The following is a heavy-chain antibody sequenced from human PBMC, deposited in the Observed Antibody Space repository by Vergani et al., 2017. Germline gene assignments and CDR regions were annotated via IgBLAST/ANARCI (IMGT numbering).Heavy chain of an antibody. CDR1: GFTFSSYA. V-gene: IGHV3-23*01. J-gene: IGHJ4*02. CDR2: ISGSGGST. D-gene: IGHD5-12*01. Sequence: EVQLLESGGGLVQPGGSLRLSCAASGFTFSSYAMSWVRQAPGKGLEWVSAISGSGGSTYYADSVKGRFTISRDNSKNTLYLQMNSLRAEDTAVYYCAKNPQPRYSGYDYFLFDYWGQGTLVTVS. CDR3: AKNPQPRYSGYDYFLFDY.